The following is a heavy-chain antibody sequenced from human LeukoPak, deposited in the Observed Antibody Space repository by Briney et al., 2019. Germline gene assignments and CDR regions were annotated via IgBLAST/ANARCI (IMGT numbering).Heavy chain of an antibody. V-gene: IGHV2-5*02. CDR1: GFSLSSSGVG. Sequence: SGPTLVNPTQTLTLTCTFSGFSLSSSGVGVGWVRQPPGKAPECLALIYWDDDKCYSPSLKSRLTITKDTSKNEVVLTMSTMDPVDTATYYCVHCPPRSSWFHWGQGTLVTVFS. D-gene: IGHD6-13*01. CDR2: IYWDDDK. J-gene: IGHJ4*02. CDR3: VHCPPRSSWFH.